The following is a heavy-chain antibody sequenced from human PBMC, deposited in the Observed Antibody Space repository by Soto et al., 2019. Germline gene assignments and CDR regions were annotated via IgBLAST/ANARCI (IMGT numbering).Heavy chain of an antibody. CDR2: ISGSGGST. CDR1: GFTFSSYA. V-gene: IGHV3-23*01. D-gene: IGHD5-18*01. CDR3: AKVMVKNWFDP. J-gene: IGHJ5*02. Sequence: HPGGSLRLSCAASGFTFSSYAMSWVLQAPGKGLEWVSAISGSGGSTYYADSVKGRFTISRDNSKNTLYLQMSSLRAEDTAVYYCAKVMVKNWFDPWGQGTLVTVSS.